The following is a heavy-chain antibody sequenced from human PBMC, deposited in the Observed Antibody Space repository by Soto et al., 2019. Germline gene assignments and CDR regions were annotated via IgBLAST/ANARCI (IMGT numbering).Heavy chain of an antibody. J-gene: IGHJ4*02. CDR3: ARGLLPDSSSWYPERILGRRAHLELDS. Sequence: QVQLVQSGAEVKKPGASVKVSCKASGYTFTSYYMHWVRQAPGQGLEWMGIINPSGGSTSYAQKFQGRVPMTRYTSSSTVYLELSSLRSEDTAVYYCARGLLPDSSSWYPERILGRRAHLELDSWGQGTLVTVSS. CDR2: INPSGGST. D-gene: IGHD6-13*01. CDR1: GYTFTSYY. V-gene: IGHV1-46*01.